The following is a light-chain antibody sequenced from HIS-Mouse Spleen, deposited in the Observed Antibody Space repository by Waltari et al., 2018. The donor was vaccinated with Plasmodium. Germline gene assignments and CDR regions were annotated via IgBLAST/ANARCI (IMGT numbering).Light chain of an antibody. CDR2: DVS. Sequence: QSALTQPRSVSGSPGQSVTISCTGTSSDVGGYNYVSWYQQHPGKAPKLMIYDVSNLPAGAPGLSSGSNSGNTASLTISGLQAEDEADYYCFSYAGSYTWVFGGGTKLTVL. J-gene: IGLJ3*02. CDR1: SSDVGGYNY. CDR3: FSYAGSYTWV. V-gene: IGLV2-11*01.